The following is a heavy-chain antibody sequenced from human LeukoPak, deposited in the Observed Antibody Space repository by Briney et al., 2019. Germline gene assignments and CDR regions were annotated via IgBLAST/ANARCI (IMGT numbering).Heavy chain of an antibody. CDR2: IYYSGST. V-gene: IGHV4-30-4*01. D-gene: IGHD5-12*01. CDR3: ARDKDSGYDLFYYGMDV. J-gene: IGHJ6*02. CDR1: GGSISSGDYY. Sequence: SQTLSLTCTVSGGSISSGDYYWSWIRQPPGKGLEWIGYIYYSGSTYYNPSLKSRVTISVDTSKNQFSLKLSSVTAADTAVYYCARDKDSGYDLFYYGMDVWGQGTAVTVSS.